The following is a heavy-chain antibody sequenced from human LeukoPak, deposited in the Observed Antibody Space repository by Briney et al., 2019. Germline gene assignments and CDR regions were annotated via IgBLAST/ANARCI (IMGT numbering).Heavy chain of an antibody. CDR3: ARGAPPAPDY. V-gene: IGHV4-34*01. CDR1: GGSFSGYY. Sequence: SETLSLTCAVYGGSFSGYYWSWVRQPPGKGLEWIGEINHSGSAKYNPSLTSGGTISVATSKNHFSLTLSSVTAADTAVYYCARGAPPAPDYWGQGTLVTVSS. J-gene: IGHJ4*02. CDR2: INHSGSA.